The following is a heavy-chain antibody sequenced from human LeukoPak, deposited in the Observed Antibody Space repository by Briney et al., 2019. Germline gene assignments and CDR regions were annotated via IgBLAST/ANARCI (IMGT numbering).Heavy chain of an antibody. V-gene: IGHV4-59*01. D-gene: IGHD2-8*01. J-gene: IGHJ4*02. CDR2: IYYTGST. CDR1: GGSISSYY. CDR3: ARGPFLSYRAELDY. Sequence: PSETLSLTCTISGGSISSYYWSWIRQPPGKGLEWIGYIYYTGSTNHNPSLKSRVTISVDTSKNQFSLKLSSVTAADTAVYYCARGPFLSYRAELDYWGQGTLVTVSS.